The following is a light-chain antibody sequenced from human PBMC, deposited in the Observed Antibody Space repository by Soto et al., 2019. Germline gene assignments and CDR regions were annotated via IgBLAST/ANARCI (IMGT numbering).Light chain of an antibody. CDR2: GAS. J-gene: IGKJ4*01. Sequence: EIVLTQSPATLSLSPGERATLSCRASQSIGLAIAWYQHKPGQAPRLLIYGASSRATGIPDRFSGSGSGTDFTLTISRLEPEDFAVYYCQQYGSSPRTFGGGTKVDIK. V-gene: IGKV3-20*01. CDR3: QQYGSSPRT. CDR1: QSIGLA.